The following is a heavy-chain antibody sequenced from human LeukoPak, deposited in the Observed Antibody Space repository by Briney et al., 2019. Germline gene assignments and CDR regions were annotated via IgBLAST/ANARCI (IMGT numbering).Heavy chain of an antibody. V-gene: IGHV3-21*01. J-gene: IGHJ3*02. CDR1: GFTFSSYW. CDR3: ARVYPGRSSGLTKDAFDI. Sequence: GGSLRLSCAASGFTFSSYWMSWVRQAPGKGLEWVSSISSSSSYIYYADSVKGRFTISRDNAKNSLYLQMNSLRAEDTAVYYCARVYPGRSSGLTKDAFDIWGQGTMVTVSS. D-gene: IGHD3-22*01. CDR2: ISSSSSYI.